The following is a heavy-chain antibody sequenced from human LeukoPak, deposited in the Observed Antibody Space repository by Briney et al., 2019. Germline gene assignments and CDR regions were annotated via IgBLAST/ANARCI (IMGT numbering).Heavy chain of an antibody. CDR3: ARTGRGYYDSSGYPRIDLFDY. V-gene: IGHV7-4-1*02. Sequence: GASVKVSCKASGYTFTSYAMNWVRQAPGQGLEWMGWINTNTGNPTYAQGFTGRFVFSLDTSVSTAYLQISSLKAEDTAVYYCARTGRGYYDSSGYPRIDLFDYWGQGTLVTVSS. D-gene: IGHD3-22*01. CDR2: INTNTGNP. J-gene: IGHJ4*02. CDR1: GYTFTSYA.